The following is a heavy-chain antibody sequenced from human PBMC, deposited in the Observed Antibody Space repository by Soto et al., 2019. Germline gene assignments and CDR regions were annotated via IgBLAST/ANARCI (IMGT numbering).Heavy chain of an antibody. CDR3: ARVEWEDPGYSSSWCDY. CDR1: GFTFSDYY. D-gene: IGHD6-13*01. V-gene: IGHV3-11*01. J-gene: IGHJ4*02. CDR2: ISKSGSTI. Sequence: QVQLVESGGGLVKPGGSLRLSCAASGFTFSDYYMSWIRQAPGKGLEWVSYISKSGSTIYYADSVKGRFTISRDNAKNTLYLQMNSLTAEDTAVYYCARVEWEDPGYSSSWCDYWGQGTLVTVSS.